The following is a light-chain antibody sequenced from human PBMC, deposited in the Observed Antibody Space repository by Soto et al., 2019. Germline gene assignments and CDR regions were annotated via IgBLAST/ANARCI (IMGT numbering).Light chain of an antibody. J-gene: IGKJ4*01. Sequence: EIVLTQSPGTLSLSPGERATLSCRASQTVSSSYLAWYQQKPGQAPRLLIYGPSIRATGIPDRFSGSGSGTDFSLTITRLEPEDFAGYYCKQSGSSPPVTFGGGAKVEIK. CDR1: QTVSSSY. CDR3: KQSGSSPPVT. V-gene: IGKV3-20*01. CDR2: GPS.